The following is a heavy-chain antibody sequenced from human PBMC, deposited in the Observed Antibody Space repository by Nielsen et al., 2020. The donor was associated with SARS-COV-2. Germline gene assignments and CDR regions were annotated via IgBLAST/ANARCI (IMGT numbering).Heavy chain of an antibody. D-gene: IGHD6-19*01. Sequence: ASVKVSCKASGYTFTSYGISWVRQAPGQGLEWMGWISAYNGNTNYAQKLQGRVTMTTDTSTSTAYMELRSLRSDDTAVYYCARDNRAVAGPTGFDYWGQGTLVTVSS. J-gene: IGHJ4*02. CDR3: ARDNRAVAGPTGFDY. CDR2: ISAYNGNT. CDR1: GYTFTSYG. V-gene: IGHV1-18*01.